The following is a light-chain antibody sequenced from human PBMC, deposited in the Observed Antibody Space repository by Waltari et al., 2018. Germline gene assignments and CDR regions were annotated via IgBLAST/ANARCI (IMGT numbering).Light chain of an antibody. V-gene: IGKV3-20*01. CDR1: QSVSTSY. Sequence: EIMLTQSPGTLSLSPGERATLSCRASQSVSTSYLVWYQQKPGQAPKLLIYATSSRATGIPERFSGSGSGTDFTLTISRLEPEDFAVYYCQQYGSSPRITFGQGTRLEMK. J-gene: IGKJ5*01. CDR2: ATS. CDR3: QQYGSSPRIT.